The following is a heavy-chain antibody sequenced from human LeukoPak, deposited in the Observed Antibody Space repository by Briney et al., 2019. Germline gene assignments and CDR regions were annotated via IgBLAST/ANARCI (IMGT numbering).Heavy chain of an antibody. CDR2: IYYSGSP. J-gene: IGHJ3*02. Sequence: SETLSLTCTVSGGTISSYYWSWIRQPPGKGLEWIGYIYYSGSPNYNPSLKSRVTISVDTSKKQSSLKLSSVTAADTAVYYCARGTVTTSMKAFDIWGQGTVVTVSS. CDR3: ARGTVTTSMKAFDI. D-gene: IGHD4-17*01. V-gene: IGHV4-59*08. CDR1: GGTISSYY.